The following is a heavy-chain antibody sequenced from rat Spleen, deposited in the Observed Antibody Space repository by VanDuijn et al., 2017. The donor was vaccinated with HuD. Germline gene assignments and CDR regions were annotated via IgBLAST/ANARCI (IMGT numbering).Heavy chain of an antibody. J-gene: IGHJ2*01. CDR3: TTGGDILWPPYFDY. Sequence: EVQLVESDGGLVQPGRSLKLSCVASGFIFSDYYMAWVRQAPKKGLEWVASISYEVSSTYYGDSVKGRFTISRDNTQNTLYLQMDSLRSDDTAIYYCTTGGDILWPPYFDYWGQGVKVTVSS. V-gene: IGHV5-22*01. CDR1: GFIFSDYY. D-gene: IGHD1-9*01. CDR2: ISYEVSST.